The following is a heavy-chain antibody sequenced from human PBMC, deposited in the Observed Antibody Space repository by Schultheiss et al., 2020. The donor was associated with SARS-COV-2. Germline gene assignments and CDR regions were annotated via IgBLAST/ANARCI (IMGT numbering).Heavy chain of an antibody. V-gene: IGHV3-30*03. Sequence: GESLKISCAASGFTFSSYGMHWVRQAPGKGLEWVAVISYDGSNKYYADSVKGRFTISRDNAKNTLDLQMNSLRAEDTAVYYCTREDGYCSGGRCYEWVYWGQGTLVTVSS. CDR2: ISYDGSNK. D-gene: IGHD2-15*01. J-gene: IGHJ4*02. CDR1: GFTFSSYG. CDR3: TREDGYCSGGRCYEWVY.